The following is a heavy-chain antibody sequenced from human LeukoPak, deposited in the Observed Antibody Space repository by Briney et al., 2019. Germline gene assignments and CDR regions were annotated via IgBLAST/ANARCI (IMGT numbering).Heavy chain of an antibody. CDR1: GLTFNNAW. Sequence: PGGSLGLSCAASGLTFNNAWMSWVRQAPGEGLEWGGRIRSRSDGGTTDYGAPVKGRFTISRDDSKNTLYLQMNSLKTEDTAVYYCSTGGGTHDYWGQGTLVTVSS. CDR2: IRSRSDGGTT. D-gene: IGHD2-15*01. J-gene: IGHJ4*02. V-gene: IGHV3-15*01. CDR3: STGGGTHDY.